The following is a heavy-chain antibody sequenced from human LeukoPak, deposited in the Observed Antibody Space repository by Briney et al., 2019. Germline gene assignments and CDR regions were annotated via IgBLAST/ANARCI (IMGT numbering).Heavy chain of an antibody. CDR2: IKPKTDGETT. J-gene: IGHJ4*02. CDR3: ITPLPYSAQ. Sequence: PGGSLRLSCAASGFTLSNHWMTWVRQVPGKGLEWVGRIKPKTDGETTEYAAPVKDRFSISRDDSKSMMYLQMNSLKTEDTAVYYCITPLPYSAQGGQGTLVTVSS. V-gene: IGHV3-15*01. CDR1: GFTLSNHW. D-gene: IGHD2-21*01.